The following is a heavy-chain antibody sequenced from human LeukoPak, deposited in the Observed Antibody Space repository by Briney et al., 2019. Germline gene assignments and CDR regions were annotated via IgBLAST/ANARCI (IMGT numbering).Heavy chain of an antibody. V-gene: IGHV3-15*01. D-gene: IGHD5-18*01. J-gene: IGHJ3*02. CDR2: IKSKTDGGTT. CDR1: GFTFSNAW. Sequence: GGSLRLSCAASGFTFSNAWMSWVRQAPGKGLEWVGRIKSKTDGGTTDYAAPVKGRFTISRDDSKNTLYLQMNSLKTEDTAVYYCTIDVDTAMVSYAFDIGGQGTMVTVSS. CDR3: TIDVDTAMVSYAFDI.